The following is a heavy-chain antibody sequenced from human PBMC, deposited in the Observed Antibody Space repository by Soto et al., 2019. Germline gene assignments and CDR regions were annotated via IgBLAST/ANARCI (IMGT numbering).Heavy chain of an antibody. CDR3: ARVGGNGLYYFDY. D-gene: IGHD2-15*01. V-gene: IGHV4-31*03. CDR2: IYYSGST. J-gene: IGHJ4*02. Sequence: QVQLQESGPGLVKPSQTLSLTCTVSGGSISSGGYYWSWIRQHPGKGLEWIGYIYYSGSTYYNPSLKSRVTSSVATSKNQFSLKLSSVTAADTAVYYCARVGGNGLYYFDYWGQGTLVTVSS. CDR1: GGSISSGGYY.